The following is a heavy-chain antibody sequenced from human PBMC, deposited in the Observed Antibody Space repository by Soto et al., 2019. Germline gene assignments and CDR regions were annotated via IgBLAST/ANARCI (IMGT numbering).Heavy chain of an antibody. CDR2: ISSSSSTI. CDR3: ARDLHDYGDSDYYYYYYYMDV. J-gene: IGHJ6*03. Sequence: GGSLRLSCAASGFTFSSYSMNWVRQAPGKGLEWVSYISSSSSTIYYADSVKGRFTISRDNAKNSLYLQMNSLRAEDTAVYYCARDLHDYGDSDYYYYYYYMDVWGKGTTVTVSS. CDR1: GFTFSSYS. D-gene: IGHD4-17*01. V-gene: IGHV3-48*01.